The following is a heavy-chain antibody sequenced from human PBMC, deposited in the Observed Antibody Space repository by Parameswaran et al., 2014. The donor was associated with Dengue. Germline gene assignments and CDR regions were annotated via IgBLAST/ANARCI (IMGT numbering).Heavy chain of an antibody. D-gene: IGHD6-6*01. V-gene: IGHV3-23*01. CDR1: GFTFSSYA. Sequence: QAGGSLRLSCAASGFTFSSYAMSWVRQAPGKGLEWVSAISGSGGSTYYADSVKGRFTISRDNSKNTLYLQMNSLRAEDTAVYYCLEYSSSSGFGYYYYGMDVWGQGTTVTVSS. J-gene: IGHJ6*02. CDR3: LEYSSSSGFGYYYYGMDV. CDR2: ISGSGGST.